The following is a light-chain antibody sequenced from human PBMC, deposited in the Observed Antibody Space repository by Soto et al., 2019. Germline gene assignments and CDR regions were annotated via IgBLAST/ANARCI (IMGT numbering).Light chain of an antibody. Sequence: EVVLTQSPGTLSLSPGERATVSCRASQRVGSSYLAWYQHKPGQTPRLLIYGVSSRAAGIPDRFSGSGSGTDFTLSISSLEPEDFAVYYCQQYDNWPPFTFGPGTKVDIK. CDR3: QQYDNWPPFT. CDR1: QRVGSSY. CDR2: GVS. V-gene: IGKV3-20*01. J-gene: IGKJ3*01.